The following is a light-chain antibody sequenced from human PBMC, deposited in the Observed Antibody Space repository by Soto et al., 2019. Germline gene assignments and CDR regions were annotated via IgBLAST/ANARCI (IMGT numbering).Light chain of an antibody. J-gene: IGKJ4*01. CDR1: QSISSY. CDR2: AAS. V-gene: IGKV1-39*01. CDR3: QQSYSGPLT. Sequence: DIQMNQSPSSLSESVGDRVTITCRASQSISSYLNWYQQKPGKAPKVLIYAASSLHSGVPSRFSGIGSGTDFTLSISSLQPEDFATYYCQQSYSGPLTFGRGNKVEI.